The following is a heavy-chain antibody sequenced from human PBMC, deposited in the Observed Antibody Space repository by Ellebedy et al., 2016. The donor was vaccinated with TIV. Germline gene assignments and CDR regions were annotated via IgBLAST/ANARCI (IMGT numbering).Heavy chain of an antibody. CDR3: ASERWGSYNWFDP. J-gene: IGHJ5*02. CDR2: INTGRGYT. CDR1: GFTLSEYA. Sequence: AASVKVSCKASGFTLSEYAIHWVRQAPGQSLEWMGCINTGRGYTRYSENFQGRVSITGDTSASTVYMDLSGLRSEDTAIYYCASERWGSYNWFDPWGQGTLVTVSS. V-gene: IGHV1-3*04. D-gene: IGHD7-27*01.